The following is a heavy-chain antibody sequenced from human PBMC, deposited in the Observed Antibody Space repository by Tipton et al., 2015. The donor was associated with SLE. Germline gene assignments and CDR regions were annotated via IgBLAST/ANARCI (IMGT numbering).Heavy chain of an antibody. V-gene: IGHV3-23*01. D-gene: IGHD2-15*01. CDR2: ISGAGGST. J-gene: IGHJ4*02. CDR1: GFIFSTYG. CDR3: AKDRYCGGGTCFASYFDT. Sequence: GSLRLSCAASGFIFSTYGMHWVRQAPGKGLEWVSTISGAGGSTYYADSVRGRFTISRDNSKNTLSLQMNSLRGEDTAIYFCAKDRYCGGGTCFASYFDTWGQGTLVAVSS.